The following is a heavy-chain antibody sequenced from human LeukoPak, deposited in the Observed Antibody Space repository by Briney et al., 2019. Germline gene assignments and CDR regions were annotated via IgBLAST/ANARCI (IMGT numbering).Heavy chain of an antibody. CDR1: GFTFSSYE. Sequence: TGGSLRLSCAASGFTFSSYEMNWVRQAPGKGLEWVSYISSSSSAIFYADSVKGRFTISRDNAKNSLYLQMNSLRAEDTAVYYCARDSSEMSYNYYYYYMDVWGKGTTVTVSS. V-gene: IGHV3-48*01. J-gene: IGHJ6*03. CDR2: ISSSSSAI. CDR3: ARDSSEMSYNYYYYYMDV. D-gene: IGHD2-2*01.